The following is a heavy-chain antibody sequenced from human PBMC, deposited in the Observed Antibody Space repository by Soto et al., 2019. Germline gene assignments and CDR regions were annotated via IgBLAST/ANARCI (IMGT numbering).Heavy chain of an antibody. CDR3: ARTNEACSGGSCFTLYAFDV. J-gene: IGHJ3*01. D-gene: IGHD2-15*01. CDR1: GFTFFKYP. Sequence: GGSLRLSCGGCGFTFFKYPMSWVRQPPCKGLEWVSSLSGAGIGRYYADSVKGRCIIARDNSKNTLSLILSNVKGEDTAVYYVARTNEACSGGSCFTLYAFDVFGPGT. V-gene: IGHV3-23*01. CDR2: LSGAGIGR.